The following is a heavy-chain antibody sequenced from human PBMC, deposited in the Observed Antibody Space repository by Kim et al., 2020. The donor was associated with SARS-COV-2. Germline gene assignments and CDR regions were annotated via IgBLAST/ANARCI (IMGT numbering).Heavy chain of an antibody. J-gene: IGHJ5*02. CDR3: ARGPIVVGKNNWFDP. CDR1: GYTFTSYD. Sequence: ASVKVSCKASGYTFTSYDINWVRQATGQGLEWMGWMNPNSGNTGYAQKYQGRVTMTRNTSISTAYMELSSLRSEDTAAYYCARGPIVVGKNNWFDPWGQGTLVTVSS. CDR2: MNPNSGNT. D-gene: IGHD2-21*01. V-gene: IGHV1-8*01.